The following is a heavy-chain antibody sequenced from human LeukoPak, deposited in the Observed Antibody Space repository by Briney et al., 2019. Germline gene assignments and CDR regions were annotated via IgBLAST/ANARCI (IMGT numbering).Heavy chain of an antibody. J-gene: IGHJ4*02. CDR3: ARDGDNWNGFFDC. D-gene: IGHD1-1*01. CDR2: IYYSGST. V-gene: IGHV4-39*07. CDR1: GGSISSSSYY. Sequence: SETLSLTCTVSGGSISSSSYYWGWIRQPPGKGLEWIGSIYYSGSTYYNPSLKSRVTISVDTSKNQFSLKLSSVTAADTAVYYCARDGDNWNGFFDCWGQGTLVTVSS.